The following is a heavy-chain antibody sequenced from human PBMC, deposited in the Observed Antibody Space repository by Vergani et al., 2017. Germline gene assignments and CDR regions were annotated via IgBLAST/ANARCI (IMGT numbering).Heavy chain of an antibody. J-gene: IGHJ5*02. CDR2: ISSSSSYI. CDR3: ARDSWIAVAGTPSPAKTNWFDP. V-gene: IGHV3-21*01. Sequence: EVQLVESGGGLVKRGGSLRLSCAASGFTFSSYSMNWVRQAPGKGLEWVSSISSSSSYIYYADSVKGRFTISRDNAKNSLYLQMNSLRAEDTAVYYCARDSWIAVAGTPSPAKTNWFDPWGQGTLVTVSS. CDR1: GFTFSSYS. D-gene: IGHD6-19*01.